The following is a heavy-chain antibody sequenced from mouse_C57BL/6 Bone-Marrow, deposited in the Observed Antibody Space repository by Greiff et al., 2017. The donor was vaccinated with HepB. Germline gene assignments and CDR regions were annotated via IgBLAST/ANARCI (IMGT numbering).Heavy chain of an antibody. Sequence: VKLVESGGDLVKSGGSLKLSCAASGFTFSTSGMSWVRQTPDKRLEWVATINTGGTYTYYPDSVKGRFTISRDTAKNTLSLQMSSLKSEDTAIYYCARDRFDYYFDYWGQGTTLTVSS. CDR2: INTGGTYT. CDR1: GFTFSTSG. CDR3: ARDRFDYYFDY. J-gene: IGHJ2*01. D-gene: IGHD2-14*01. V-gene: IGHV5-6*02.